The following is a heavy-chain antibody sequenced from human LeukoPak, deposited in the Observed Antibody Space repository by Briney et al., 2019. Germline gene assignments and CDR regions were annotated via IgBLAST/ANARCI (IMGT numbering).Heavy chain of an antibody. CDR3: AKDMYHDYVWGSYRSVFYYGMDV. CDR1: GFTFSSYG. CDR2: ISYDGSNK. D-gene: IGHD3-16*02. J-gene: IGHJ6*02. V-gene: IGHV3-30*18. Sequence: GGSLRLSCAASGFTFSSYGLHWVRQAPGKGLEWLATISYDGSNKYYADSVKGRFTISRDNSKNTLSVQMNSLRAEDTAVYYCAKDMYHDYVWGSYRSVFYYGMDVWGQGTTVTVSS.